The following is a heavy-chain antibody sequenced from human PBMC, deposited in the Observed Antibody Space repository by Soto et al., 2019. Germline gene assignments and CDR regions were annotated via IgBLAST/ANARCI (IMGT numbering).Heavy chain of an antibody. CDR1: GFTFSIYE. CDR3: ARDSVSWFGDYP. CDR2: ISSSGSTI. V-gene: IGHV3-48*03. D-gene: IGHD3-10*01. J-gene: IGHJ5*02. Sequence: PGGSLRLSXAGSGFTFSIYEMNWVRQAPGKGLEWVSYISSSGSTIYYADSVKGRFTISRDNAKNSLYLQMNSLRAEDTAVYYCARDSVSWFGDYPWGQGTLVTVSS.